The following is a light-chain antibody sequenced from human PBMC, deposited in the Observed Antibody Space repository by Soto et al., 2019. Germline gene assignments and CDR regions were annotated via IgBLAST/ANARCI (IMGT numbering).Light chain of an antibody. CDR1: QSVSSY. J-gene: IGKJ3*01. Sequence: DIVLTQSPATLSLSPGERATLSCRASQSVSSYLAWYQQKPGQAPRLLIYAASNRATGIPARLSGTWSRTDFTLTISSLEPEGFAVYYCQQRSNWPLASGPGTTVDIK. V-gene: IGKV3-11*01. CDR3: QQRSNWPLA. CDR2: AAS.